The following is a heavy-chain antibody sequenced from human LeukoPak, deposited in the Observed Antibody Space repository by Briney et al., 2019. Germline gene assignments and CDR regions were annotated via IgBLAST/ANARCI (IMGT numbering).Heavy chain of an antibody. D-gene: IGHD3-10*01. V-gene: IGHV3-64D*06. CDR3: VKDSSSGSYFDY. CDR1: GFTFSRYA. Sequence: GGSLRLSCSASGFTFSRYAMHWVRQAPGKGLEYVSAISSNGGSTYYADSVKGRFTISRDNSRNTPHLQMSSLRVEDTAVYYCVKDSSSGSYFDYWGQGTLVTVSS. CDR2: ISSNGGST. J-gene: IGHJ4*02.